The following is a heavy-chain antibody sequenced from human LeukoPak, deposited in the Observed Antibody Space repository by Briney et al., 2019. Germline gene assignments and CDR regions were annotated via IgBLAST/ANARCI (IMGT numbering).Heavy chain of an antibody. CDR1: GFTFSSYG. J-gene: IGHJ3*02. D-gene: IGHD6-13*01. V-gene: IGHV3-21*01. Sequence: GRSLRLSCAASGFTFSSYGMHWVRQAPGKGLEWVSSISSSSSSYIYYADSVKGRFTISRDNAKNSLYLQMNSLRAEDTAVYYCAREGRLPTGYSSSWNEPGAFDIWGQGTMVTVSS. CDR2: ISSSSSSYI. CDR3: AREGRLPTGYSSSWNEPGAFDI.